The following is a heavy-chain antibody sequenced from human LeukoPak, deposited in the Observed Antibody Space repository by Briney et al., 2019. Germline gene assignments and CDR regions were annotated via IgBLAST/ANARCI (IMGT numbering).Heavy chain of an antibody. CDR1: GYTFTSYG. Sequence: ASVKVSCKASGYTFTSYGISWVRQAPGQGLEWMGWISAYNGNTNYAQTLQSRVTMTTDTSTSTAYMELRSLRSDDTAVYYCARDPRIVVVPAATEGLDAFDIWGQGTMVTVSS. J-gene: IGHJ3*02. CDR3: ARDPRIVVVPAATEGLDAFDI. D-gene: IGHD2-2*01. V-gene: IGHV1-18*04. CDR2: ISAYNGNT.